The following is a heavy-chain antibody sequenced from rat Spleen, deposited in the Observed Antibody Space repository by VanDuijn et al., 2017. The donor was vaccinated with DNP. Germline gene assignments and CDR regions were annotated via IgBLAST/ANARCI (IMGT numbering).Heavy chain of an antibody. V-gene: IGHV5-17*01. CDR3: AKAGGYSPWYFDY. J-gene: IGHJ2*01. CDR1: GFTFSDYA. CDR2: TSYDGGNT. D-gene: IGHD1-11*01. Sequence: EVQLVESGGDLVQPGRSLILSCAASGFTFSDYAMAWVRQAPKKGLEWVATTSYDGGNTYYRDSVKGRFTISRDNAKSTLYLQMDSLRSEETATYYCAKAGGYSPWYFDYWGQGVMVTVSS.